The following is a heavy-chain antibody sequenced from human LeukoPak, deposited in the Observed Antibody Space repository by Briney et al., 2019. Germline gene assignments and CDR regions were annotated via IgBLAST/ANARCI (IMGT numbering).Heavy chain of an antibody. Sequence: GGSLRLSCAASGFTFSTYSMNWVRQAPGKGLEWVSYIRGSGSPIYYADPVKGRFTISRDNAKNSLYLQMNSLRDEDTAVYYCVRDPEALDYWGQGTPVTVSS. CDR1: GFTFSTYS. CDR3: VRDPEALDY. CDR2: IRGSGSPI. J-gene: IGHJ4*02. V-gene: IGHV3-48*02.